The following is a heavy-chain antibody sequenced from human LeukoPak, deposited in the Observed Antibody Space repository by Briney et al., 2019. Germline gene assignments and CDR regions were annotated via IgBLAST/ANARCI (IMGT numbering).Heavy chain of an antibody. CDR1: EYTFTGYY. J-gene: IGHJ6*03. CDR2: INPNSGGT. D-gene: IGHD6-13*01. CDR3: ALGYSSLFGYYYYMDV. Sequence: ASVKVSCKASEYTFTGYYMHWVRQAPGQGLEWMGWINPNSGGTNYAQKFQGRVTMTRDTSISTAYVELSRLRSDDTAVYYCALGYSSLFGYYYYMDVWGKGTTVTVSS. V-gene: IGHV1-2*02.